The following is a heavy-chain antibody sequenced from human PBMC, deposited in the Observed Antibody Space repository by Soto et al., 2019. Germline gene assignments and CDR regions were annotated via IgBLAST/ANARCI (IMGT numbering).Heavy chain of an antibody. CDR2: ISYDGSKR. Sequence: QVQLGESGGGVVQPGKSLRLSCVGSGFTFGNYAMYWVRQAPGKGLEWVAFISYDGSKRYHADSVKGQFTISRDNAMNALYLQMDRLRPEDTAVYYCAKGGGAPGYPIDYWGQGTLVTVSS. V-gene: IGHV3-30*18. CDR3: AKGGGAPGYPIDY. D-gene: IGHD3-9*01. J-gene: IGHJ4*02. CDR1: GFTFGNYA.